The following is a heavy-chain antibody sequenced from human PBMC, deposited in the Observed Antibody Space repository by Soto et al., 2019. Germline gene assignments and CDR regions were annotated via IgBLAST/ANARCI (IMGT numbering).Heavy chain of an antibody. CDR3: AHSSLHYKKWFDP. CDR2: IYWDDDT. CDR1: GFSLSSDGVG. J-gene: IGHJ5*02. Sequence: QITLKESGPTVVKPTQTLTLTCTFSGFSLSSDGVGLGWIRQPPGKAPEWLALIYWDDDTRYSPSLKTRLTITKDTSKIQVVLRMTNMDPVDTATYYCAHSSLHYKKWFDPWGQGTLVIVSS. V-gene: IGHV2-5*02. D-gene: IGHD4-4*01.